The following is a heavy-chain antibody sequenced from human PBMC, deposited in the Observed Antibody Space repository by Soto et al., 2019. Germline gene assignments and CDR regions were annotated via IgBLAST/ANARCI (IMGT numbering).Heavy chain of an antibody. CDR1: GGSFSGYY. CDR2: INHSGST. D-gene: IGHD2-2*01. V-gene: IGHV4-34*01. J-gene: IGHJ5*02. Sequence: TLSLTCAVYGGSFSGYYWSWIRQPPGKGLEWIGEINHSGSTNYDPSLKSRVTISVDTSKNQFSLKLSSVTAADTAVYYCARDSVLVPDKLDPWGQGTLVTVSS. CDR3: ARDSVLVPDKLDP.